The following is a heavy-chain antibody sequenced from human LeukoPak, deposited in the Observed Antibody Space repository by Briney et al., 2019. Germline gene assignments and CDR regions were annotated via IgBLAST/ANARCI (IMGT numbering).Heavy chain of an antibody. CDR3: ARGSGPLYDSSGLFDY. CDR2: IDPSGGST. J-gene: IGHJ4*02. V-gene: IGHV1-46*01. D-gene: IGHD3-22*01. CDR1: GYTFTSYY. Sequence: GASVKVSCKASGYTFTSYYMHWVRQAPGQGLEWMGIIDPSGGSTSYAQKFQGRVTMTRDMSTSTVYMELSGLRSEDAAVYYCARGSGPLYDSSGLFDYWGQGTLVTVSS.